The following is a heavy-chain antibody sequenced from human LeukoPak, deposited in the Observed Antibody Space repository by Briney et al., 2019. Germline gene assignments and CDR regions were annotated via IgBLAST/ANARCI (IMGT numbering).Heavy chain of an antibody. D-gene: IGHD5-18*01. Sequence: PGGSLRLSCAASGFTFSTYWMHWVRQDPGKGLVWVSRISSDASITSYADPVKGRFTISRDNAKNTLYLQMNSLRAEDTAVYYCAKAVTNVDTAMVPYYYYYMDVWGKGTTVTVSS. CDR3: AKAVTNVDTAMVPYYYYYMDV. J-gene: IGHJ6*03. CDR1: GFTFSTYW. CDR2: ISSDASIT. V-gene: IGHV3-74*01.